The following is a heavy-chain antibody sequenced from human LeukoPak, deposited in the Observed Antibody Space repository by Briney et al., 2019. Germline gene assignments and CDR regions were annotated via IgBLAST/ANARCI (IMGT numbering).Heavy chain of an antibody. V-gene: IGHV3-30*02. CDR1: GFTFSSYG. CDR3: AKDGSMTTAPNRWFDP. Sequence: GGSLRLSCAASGFTFSSYGMHWVRQAPGKGLEWVAFIRYDGSNKYYADSVKGRFTISRDNSKNTLYLQMNSLRAEDTAVYYCAKDGSMTTAPNRWFDPWGQGTLVTVSS. J-gene: IGHJ5*02. D-gene: IGHD4-17*01. CDR2: IRYDGSNK.